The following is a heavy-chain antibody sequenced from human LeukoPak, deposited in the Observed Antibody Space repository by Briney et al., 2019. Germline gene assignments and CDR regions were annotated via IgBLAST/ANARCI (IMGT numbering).Heavy chain of an antibody. V-gene: IGHV4-61*02. J-gene: IGHJ4*02. D-gene: IGHD3-10*01. Sequence: SAPLSLTCTVSGGSISSGSYYWSWIRQPAGKGLEWIGRIYTSGSTNYNPSLKSRVTISVDTSKNQFSLKLSSVTAADTAVYYCARGRGYGSGSYYGYYFDYWGQGTLVTVSS. CDR1: GGSISSGSYY. CDR2: IYTSGST. CDR3: ARGRGYGSGSYYGYYFDY.